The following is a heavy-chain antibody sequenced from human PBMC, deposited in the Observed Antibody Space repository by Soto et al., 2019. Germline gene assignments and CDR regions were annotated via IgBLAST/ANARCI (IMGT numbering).Heavy chain of an antibody. CDR1: GGSISSYY. CDR2: IYYSGST. Sequence: SETLSLTCTVSGGSISSYYWSWIRQPPGKGLEWIGYIYYSGSTNYNPSLKSRVTISVDTSKNQFSLKLSSVTAADTAVYYCARDERGFARHYYFDYWGQGTLVTVSS. CDR3: ARDERGFARHYYFDY. J-gene: IGHJ4*02. V-gene: IGHV4-59*01. D-gene: IGHD3-10*01.